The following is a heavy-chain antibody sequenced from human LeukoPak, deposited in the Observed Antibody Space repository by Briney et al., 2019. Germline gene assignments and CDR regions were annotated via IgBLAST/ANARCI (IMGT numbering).Heavy chain of an antibody. Sequence: ASVKVSCKASGYTFTSYGISWVRQAPGQGLEWMGWISAYNGNTNYAQKLQGRVTMTRNTSISTAYMELSSLRSEDTAVYYCATFSPPYDYWGQGTLVTVSS. V-gene: IGHV1-18*01. CDR1: GYTFTSYG. CDR3: ATFSPPYDY. CDR2: ISAYNGNT. D-gene: IGHD3-3*02. J-gene: IGHJ4*02.